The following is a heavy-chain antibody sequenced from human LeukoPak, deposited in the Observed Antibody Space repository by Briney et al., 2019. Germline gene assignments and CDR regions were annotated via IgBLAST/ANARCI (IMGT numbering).Heavy chain of an antibody. J-gene: IGHJ4*02. CDR2: INSDGSST. V-gene: IGHV3-74*01. Sequence: GGSLRLSCAASGFTFSSYWMHWVRQAPGKGLVWVSRINSDGSSTSYADSVKGRFTISRDNAKNTLYLQMNSLRAEDTAVYYCARTRGLQDDFWSGYFDYWGQGALVTVSS. CDR1: GFTFSSYW. CDR3: ARTRGLQDDFWSGYFDY. D-gene: IGHD3-3*01.